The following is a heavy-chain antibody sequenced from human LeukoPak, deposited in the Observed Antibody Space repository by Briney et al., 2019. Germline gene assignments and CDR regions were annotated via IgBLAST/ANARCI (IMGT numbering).Heavy chain of an antibody. D-gene: IGHD6-6*01. Sequence: ASVKVSCKASGYTFTGYYMHWVRQAPGQGLEWMGWINPNSGGTNYAQKLQGRVTMTRDTSISTAYMELSRLRSDDTAVYYCARGSSSSFYFDYWGQGTLVTVSS. CDR1: GYTFTGYY. CDR2: INPNSGGT. J-gene: IGHJ4*02. V-gene: IGHV1-2*02. CDR3: ARGSSSSFYFDY.